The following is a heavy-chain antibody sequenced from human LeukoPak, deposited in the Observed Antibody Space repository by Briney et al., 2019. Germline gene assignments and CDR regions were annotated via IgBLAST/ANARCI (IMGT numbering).Heavy chain of an antibody. CDR3: ARDKSAEYGDSYFDS. J-gene: IGHJ4*02. CDR1: GFIFSTYW. V-gene: IGHV3-7*01. CDR2: IKQDGGEE. Sequence: GGSLRLSCAASGFIFSTYWMSWVRQAPGKGLEWVANIKQDGGEEHYVDSVKGRFTISRDNAKNSLYLQMNSPRAEDTAVYYCARDKSAEYGDSYFDSWGQGILVTVSS. D-gene: IGHD4-17*01.